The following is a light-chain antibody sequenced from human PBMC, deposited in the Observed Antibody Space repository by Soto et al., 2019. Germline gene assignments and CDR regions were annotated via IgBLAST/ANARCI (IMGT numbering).Light chain of an antibody. Sequence: QSALTQPRSVSGSPGQSVTISCTGTRSDVGGYNYVSWYQQHPGKAPKLMIYDVSKRPSGVPDRFSGSKSGNTASLTISGLQADDDADYYCCSYAGSSSYVFGTGTKLTFL. CDR2: DVS. CDR1: RSDVGGYNY. J-gene: IGLJ1*01. V-gene: IGLV2-11*01. CDR3: CSYAGSSSYV.